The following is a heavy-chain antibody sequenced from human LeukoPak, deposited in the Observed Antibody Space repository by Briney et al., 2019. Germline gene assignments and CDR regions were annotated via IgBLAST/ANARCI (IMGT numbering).Heavy chain of an antibody. CDR2: ISISGSKT. CDR3: ANXIRPNDY. CDR1: EFDFSSHA. Sequence: PGGSLRLSCAASEFDFSSHAMTWVRQAPGKGLEWVSAISISGSKTYYADSVKGRFTISRDNSKNTLYLQMNSLRAEDTAVYYCANXIRPNDYWGQGTQVTVSS. D-gene: IGHD4-17*01. V-gene: IGHV3-23*01. J-gene: IGHJ4*02.